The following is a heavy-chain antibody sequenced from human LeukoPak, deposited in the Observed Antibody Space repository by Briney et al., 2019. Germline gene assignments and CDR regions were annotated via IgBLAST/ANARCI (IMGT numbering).Heavy chain of an antibody. Sequence: SVKVSCKASGGTFSSYAISWVRQAPGQGLEWMGGITPIFGTANYAQKFQGRVTITADESTSTAYMELSSLRSEDTAVYYCARGAPPGIAVAGTGDWFDPWGQGTLVTVSS. D-gene: IGHD6-19*01. CDR3: ARGAPPGIAVAGTGDWFDP. V-gene: IGHV1-69*01. CDR1: GGTFSSYA. CDR2: ITPIFGTA. J-gene: IGHJ5*02.